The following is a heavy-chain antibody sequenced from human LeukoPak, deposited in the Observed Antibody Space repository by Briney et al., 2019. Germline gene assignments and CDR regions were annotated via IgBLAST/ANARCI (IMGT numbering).Heavy chain of an antibody. CDR3: GRAFYDFRVDC. CDR2: IYSTGST. J-gene: IGHJ4*02. CDR1: GVSISSSNNY. V-gene: IGHV4-39*01. Sequence: SETLSLTCTVSGVSISSSNNYWAWIRQPPGKGLEGIGSIYSTGSTYYNPPLKSRLTISIDTSENQFSLRLTYVTAADTAVYYCGRAFYDFRVDCWGLGTLVTVSS. D-gene: IGHD3/OR15-3a*01.